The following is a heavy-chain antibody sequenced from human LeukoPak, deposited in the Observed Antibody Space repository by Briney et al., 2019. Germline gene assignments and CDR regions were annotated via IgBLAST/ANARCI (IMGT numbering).Heavy chain of an antibody. V-gene: IGHV4-34*01. CDR3: ARGGVRKVYDSSGYYFLDY. Sequence: SETLSLTCAVYGGSFSGYYWSWIRQPPGKGLEWVGEINHSGSTNYNPSLKSRVTISVDTSKNQFSLKLSSVTAADTAVYYCARGGVRKVYDSSGYYFLDYWGQGTLVTVSS. D-gene: IGHD3-22*01. CDR2: INHSGST. J-gene: IGHJ4*02. CDR1: GGSFSGYY.